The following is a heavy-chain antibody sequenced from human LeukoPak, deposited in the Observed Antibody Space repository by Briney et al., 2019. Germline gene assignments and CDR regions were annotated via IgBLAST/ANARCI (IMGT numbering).Heavy chain of an antibody. CDR1: GGSISSGGYY. Sequence: PSETLSLTCTVSGGSISSGGYYWSWIRQHPGKGPEWIGYIYYSGSAYYNPSLKSRVTISVDTSKNQFSLNLSSVTAADTAVYYCARGSVAGTRVDYWGQGTLVTVSS. D-gene: IGHD6-19*01. J-gene: IGHJ4*02. CDR3: ARGSVAGTRVDY. CDR2: IYYSGSA. V-gene: IGHV4-39*01.